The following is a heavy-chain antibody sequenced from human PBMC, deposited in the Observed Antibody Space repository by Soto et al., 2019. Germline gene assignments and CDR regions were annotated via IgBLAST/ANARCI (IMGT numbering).Heavy chain of an antibody. CDR2: ISAHNGNT. Sequence: QVHLVQSGAEVKKPGASVQVSCKASGYTLTSYGIPWVRQAPGQGLEWMGWISAHNGNTDYAQKLQGRVIVTRDTSTSTAYMELRSLRSDDTAVYYCARGRYGDYWGQGALVTVSS. J-gene: IGHJ4*02. CDR3: ARGRYGDY. CDR1: GYTLTSYG. V-gene: IGHV1-18*01. D-gene: IGHD1-1*01.